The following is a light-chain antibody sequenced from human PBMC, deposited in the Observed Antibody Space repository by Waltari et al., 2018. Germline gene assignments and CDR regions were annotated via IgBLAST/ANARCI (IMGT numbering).Light chain of an antibody. CDR2: EVS. V-gene: IGLV2-8*01. J-gene: IGLJ2*01. Sequence: QSALTQPPSASGSPGQSVTLCCTGTSTDVGGYNFVSWYQQHPGKAPKLMIYEVSKRPSGVPDRFSGSKSGNTASLTVSGLQPEDEADYYCSSYAGNHVVFGGGTKLTVL. CDR1: STDVGGYNF. CDR3: SSYAGNHVV.